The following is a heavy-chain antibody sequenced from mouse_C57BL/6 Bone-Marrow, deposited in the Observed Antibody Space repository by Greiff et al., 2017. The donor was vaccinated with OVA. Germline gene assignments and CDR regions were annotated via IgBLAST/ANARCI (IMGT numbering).Heavy chain of an antibody. D-gene: IGHD1-1*01. V-gene: IGHV1-82*01. CDR1: GYAFSSSW. J-gene: IGHJ4*01. CDR2: IYPGDGDT. CDR3: ARFYGSSYLGAMDY. Sequence: QVQLQQPGAELVKPGASVKISCKASGYAFSSSWMNWVKQRPGKGLEWIGRIYPGDGDTNYNGKFKGKATLTADKSSSTAYMQLSSLTSEDSAVYFCARFYGSSYLGAMDYWGQGTSVTVSS.